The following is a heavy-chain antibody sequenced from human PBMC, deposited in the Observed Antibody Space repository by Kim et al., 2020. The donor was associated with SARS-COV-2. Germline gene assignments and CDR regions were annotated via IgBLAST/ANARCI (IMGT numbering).Heavy chain of an antibody. CDR3: GKAGGSYFFYYYYYGMDV. Sequence: GGSLRLSCAASGFTFDDYAMHWVRQAPGKGLEWVSLISGDGGRTYYADSVKGRFTISRDNSKNSLYLQMNSLRTEDTALYYCGKAGGSYFFYYYYYGMDVWGQGTTVIVSS. V-gene: IGHV3-43*02. D-gene: IGHD3-10*01. J-gene: IGHJ6*02. CDR2: ISGDGGRT. CDR1: GFTFDDYA.